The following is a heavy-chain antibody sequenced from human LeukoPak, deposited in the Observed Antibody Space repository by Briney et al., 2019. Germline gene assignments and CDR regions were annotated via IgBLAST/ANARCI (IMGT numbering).Heavy chain of an antibody. CDR3: VRDLVGRDGYNLGY. V-gene: IGHV4-59*01. Sequence: SETLSLTCTVSGGSISSYYWSWIRQPPGKGLEWIGYIYYSGSTNYNPSLKSRVTISVDTSKNQFSLKLSSVTAADTAVYYCVRDLVGRDGYNLGYWGQGTLVTVSS. CDR2: IYYSGST. J-gene: IGHJ4*02. CDR1: GGSISSYY. D-gene: IGHD5-24*01.